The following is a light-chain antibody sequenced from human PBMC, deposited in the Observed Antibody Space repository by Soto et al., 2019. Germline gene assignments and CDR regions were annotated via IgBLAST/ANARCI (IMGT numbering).Light chain of an antibody. Sequence: QSALTQPASVSGSPGQSITISCTGTSSDVGTNNFVSWYQHHPGTVPKLIIFDISNRPSGVSHRFSGSKSGNTASLTISGLQAEDEADYYCSSYTSSSTLVVFGGGTKLTVL. CDR2: DIS. CDR1: SSDVGTNNF. J-gene: IGLJ3*02. CDR3: SSYTSSSTLVV. V-gene: IGLV2-14*03.